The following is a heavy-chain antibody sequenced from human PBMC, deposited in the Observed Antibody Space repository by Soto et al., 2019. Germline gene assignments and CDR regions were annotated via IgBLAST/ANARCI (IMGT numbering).Heavy chain of an antibody. Sequence: GGSLRLSCAASGFTFSSYSMNWVRQAPGKGLEWVSYISSSSTIYYADSVKGRFTISRDNAKNSLYQQMNSRRAEDTALYYCARGRGIAARDSPFFDYWGQGTQVTVSS. D-gene: IGHD6-6*01. CDR3: ARGRGIAARDSPFFDY. J-gene: IGHJ4*02. V-gene: IGHV3-48*01. CDR1: GFTFSSYS. CDR2: ISSSSTI.